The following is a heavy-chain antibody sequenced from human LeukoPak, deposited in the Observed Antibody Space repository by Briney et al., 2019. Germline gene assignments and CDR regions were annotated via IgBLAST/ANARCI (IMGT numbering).Heavy chain of an antibody. CDR1: GYTFTSYG. CDR2: ISAYNGNT. V-gene: IGHV1-18*01. Sequence: ASVKVSCKASGYTFTSYGISWVRQAPGQGLEWMGWISAYNGNTNYAQKLQGRVTMTTDTSTSTAYMELRSLRSDDTAVYYCARDLVVPAPEDDFDYWGQGTLVTVSS. D-gene: IGHD2-2*01. J-gene: IGHJ4*02. CDR3: ARDLVVPAPEDDFDY.